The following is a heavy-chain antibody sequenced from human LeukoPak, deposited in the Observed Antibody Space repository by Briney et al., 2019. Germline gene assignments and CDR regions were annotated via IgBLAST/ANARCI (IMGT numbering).Heavy chain of an antibody. Sequence: GESLKISCKGSGYSFTCYWIGWVRQMPGKGLEWMGIIYPGDSDTRYSPSFQGQVTISADKSISTAYLQWSSLKASDTAMYYCARGGEQQLLRYNWFDPWGQGTLVTVSS. CDR1: GYSFTCYW. J-gene: IGHJ5*02. CDR3: ARGGEQQLLRYNWFDP. V-gene: IGHV5-51*01. D-gene: IGHD6-13*01. CDR2: IYPGDSDT.